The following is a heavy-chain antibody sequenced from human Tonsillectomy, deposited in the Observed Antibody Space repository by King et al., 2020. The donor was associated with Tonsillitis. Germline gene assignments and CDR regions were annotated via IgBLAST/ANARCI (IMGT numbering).Heavy chain of an antibody. CDR1: GFTFSDYY. V-gene: IGHV3-11*06. D-gene: IGHD1-1*01. J-gene: IGHJ4*02. CDR2: ISPSSTYT. Sequence: VQLVESGGGLVKPGGSLRLSCAASGFTFSDYYMSWIRQAPGKGLECISYISPSSTYTNYADSVKGRFTVSRDNSKNSLYLQMNSLRVEDTAMYYCARVDTSGTTGGLDFWGQGILVTVSS. CDR3: ARVDTSGTTGGLDF.